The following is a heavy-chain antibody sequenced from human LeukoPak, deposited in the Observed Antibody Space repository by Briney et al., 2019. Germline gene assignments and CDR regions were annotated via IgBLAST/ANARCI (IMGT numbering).Heavy chain of an antibody. D-gene: IGHD6-6*01. V-gene: IGHV3-7*01. CDR3: ASPAKYSDTWYFDY. Sequence: PGGSLRLSCAASGFTFSCYWMSWVRQAPGKGLEWVANIKRDGSEKYYVDSVKGRFTISRDNAKNSLYLQMNSLRAEDTAVYYCASPAKYSDTWYFDYWGQGTLVTVSS. CDR1: GFTFSCYW. J-gene: IGHJ4*02. CDR2: IKRDGSEK.